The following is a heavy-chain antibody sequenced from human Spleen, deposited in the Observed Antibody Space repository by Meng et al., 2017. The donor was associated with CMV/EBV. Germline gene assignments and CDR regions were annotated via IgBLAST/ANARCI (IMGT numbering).Heavy chain of an antibody. Sequence: SETLSLTCTVSGGSISSYYWSWIRQPPGKGLEWIGYIYYSGSTNYNPSLKSRVTISVDTSKNQFSLKLSSVTAADTAVYYCARGGVATTDYYDSSGLYYYYGMDVWGQGTTVTVSS. CDR1: GGSISSYY. V-gene: IGHV4-59*01. CDR3: ARGGVATTDYYDSSGLYYYYGMDV. J-gene: IGHJ6*02. CDR2: IYYSGST. D-gene: IGHD3-22*01.